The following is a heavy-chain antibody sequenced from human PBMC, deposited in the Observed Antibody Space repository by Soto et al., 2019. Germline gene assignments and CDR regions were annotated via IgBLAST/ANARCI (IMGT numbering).Heavy chain of an antibody. V-gene: IGHV3-23*01. CDR3: ATVFFSYSSGWHYYYGMDV. Sequence: GSLRLSCAASGFTFSSYAMSWVRQAPGKGLEWVSAISGSGGSTYYADSVKGRFTISRDTSTDTAYMELSSLRSEDTAVYYCATVFFSYSSGWHYYYGMDVWGQGTTVTVSS. CDR1: GFTFSSYA. CDR2: ISGSGGST. D-gene: IGHD6-19*01. J-gene: IGHJ6*02.